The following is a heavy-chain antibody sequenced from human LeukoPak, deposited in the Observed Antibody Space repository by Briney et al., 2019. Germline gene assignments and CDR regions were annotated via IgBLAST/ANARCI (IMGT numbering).Heavy chain of an antibody. J-gene: IGHJ6*02. V-gene: IGHV4-34*01. Sequence: SETLSLTCTVSGGSASSYWWSWIRQPPGKGLEWIGEINHSGSTNYNPSLKSRVTISVDTSKNQFSLRLSSVTAADTAVYYCARRHSSSYYFYGMDVWGQGTTVTVSS. CDR2: INHSGST. CDR1: GGSASSYW. D-gene: IGHD6-6*01. CDR3: ARRHSSSYYFYGMDV.